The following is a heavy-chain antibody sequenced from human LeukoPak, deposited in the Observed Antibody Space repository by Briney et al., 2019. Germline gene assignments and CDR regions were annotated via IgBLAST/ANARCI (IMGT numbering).Heavy chain of an antibody. D-gene: IGHD3-10*01. CDR3: ARVLMVRGVTPSYYFDY. CDR2: IYSGGST. V-gene: IGHV3-66*02. J-gene: IGHJ4*02. Sequence: GGSLRLSCAASGFTVSSNYMSWVRQAPGKGLEWVAVIYSGGSTYYADSVKGRFTISRDNSKNTLYLQINSLRAEDTAVYYCARVLMVRGVTPSYYFDYWGQGTLVTVSS. CDR1: GFTVSSNY.